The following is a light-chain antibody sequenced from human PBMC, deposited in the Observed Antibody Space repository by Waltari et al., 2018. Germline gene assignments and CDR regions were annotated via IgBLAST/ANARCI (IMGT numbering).Light chain of an antibody. V-gene: IGLV2-14*01. CDR1: SSNIDFYNY. CDR3: TVKRGSNTVV. Sequence: QSALTQPASVSGSPGQSITISCTGASSNIDFYNYVCWYQQHPGRAPKLIMSDVSNRPSGFSDLFSGSKSGTTASLTISGLQAEDEADYYCTVKRGSNTVVFGGGTKLTVL. J-gene: IGLJ3*02. CDR2: DVS.